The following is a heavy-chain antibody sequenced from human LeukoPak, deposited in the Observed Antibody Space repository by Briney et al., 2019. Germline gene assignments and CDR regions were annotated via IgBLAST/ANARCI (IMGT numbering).Heavy chain of an antibody. CDR1: GFIFSSYG. D-gene: IGHD1-1*01. V-gene: IGHV3-30*18. CDR3: AKEDQLLAKGAFDI. Sequence: GGSLRLSCAASGFIFSSYGMHWVRQAPGKGLEWVAVISYDGSNKYYADSVKGRFTISRDNSKNTLYLQMNSLRAEDTAVYYCAKEDQLLAKGAFDIWGQGTMVTVSS. CDR2: ISYDGSNK. J-gene: IGHJ3*02.